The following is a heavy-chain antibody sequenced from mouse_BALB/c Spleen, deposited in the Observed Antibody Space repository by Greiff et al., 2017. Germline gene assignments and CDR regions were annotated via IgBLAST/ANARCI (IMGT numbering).Heavy chain of an antibody. D-gene: IGHD1-1*02. J-gene: IGHJ2*01. CDR1: GFTFSSYG. Sequence: EVKLVESGGGLVQPGGSLKLSCAASGFTFSSYGMSWVRQTPDKRLELVATINSNGGSTYYPDSVKGRFTISRDTDKTTLYLQMSSLKSEDTAMYYCARDGGGSIDYWGQGTTLTVSS. CDR3: ARDGGGSIDY. CDR2: INSNGGST. V-gene: IGHV5-6-3*01.